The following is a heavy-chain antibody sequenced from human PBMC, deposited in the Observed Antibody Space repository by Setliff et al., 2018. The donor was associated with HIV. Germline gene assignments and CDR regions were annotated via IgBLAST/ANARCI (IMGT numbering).Heavy chain of an antibody. CDR3: ARHTRFAADYDVWCGYYEDDCDS. CDR1: GGSFSGYY. J-gene: IGHJ3*02. V-gene: IGHV4-34*01. D-gene: IGHD3-3*01. Sequence: SETLSLTCAVYGGSFSGYYWSWIRQPPGKGLEWIGEINHSGSTNYNPSLKSRVTISRDMSKIQFSLKLGPVTAADTAVDYCARHTRFAADYDVWCGYYEDDCDSWGQGKRVTVAS. CDR2: INHSGST.